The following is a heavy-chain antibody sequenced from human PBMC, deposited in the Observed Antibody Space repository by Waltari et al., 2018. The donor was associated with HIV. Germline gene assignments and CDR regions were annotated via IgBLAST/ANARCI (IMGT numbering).Heavy chain of an antibody. J-gene: IGHJ6*02. D-gene: IGHD4-17*01. V-gene: IGHV1-2*06. Sequence: QVQLVQSGAEVRKPGASVKVSCKASGYTFTGYYLHWVRSAPGQGLEWMGRINPNSGGTNYAQKLQARVTMTRDTSIGAAYMELSSLRPNDTAVYYCARVTTVTGDSYFYYGMDVWGQGTTVTVSS. CDR1: GYTFTGYY. CDR3: ARVTTVTGDSYFYYGMDV. CDR2: INPNSGGT.